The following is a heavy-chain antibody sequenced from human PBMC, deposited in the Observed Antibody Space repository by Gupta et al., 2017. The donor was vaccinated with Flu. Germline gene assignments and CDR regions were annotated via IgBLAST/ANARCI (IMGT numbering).Heavy chain of an antibody. CDR1: GFSFSAYS. CDR2: ISASSSHI. CDR3: ARQFSGMDV. Sequence: EMYLEESGGGLVRPGGSLRLCCAASGFSFSAYSMNWVRQAPGKGLEWISLISASSSHIYYGDAVKGRFTTSRDNAKNSLFLQINSLRVDDTGVYYCARQFSGMDVWGQGTTVRVSS. D-gene: IGHD5-24*01. V-gene: IGHV3-21*01. J-gene: IGHJ6*02.